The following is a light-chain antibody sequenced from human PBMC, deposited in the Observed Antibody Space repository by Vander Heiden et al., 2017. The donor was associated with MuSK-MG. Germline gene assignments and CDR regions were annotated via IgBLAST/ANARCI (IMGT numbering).Light chain of an antibody. CDR3: QQDGSTPFT. CDR2: WAS. J-gene: IGKJ2*01. V-gene: IGKV4-1*01. Sequence: DIVMTQSPDSLAVSLGERATINCKSSQSLLYRSDSKNCLGWFQRKPGQPPRLLIYWASTRESGVPDRFSGSGSGTDFTLTISSLQAEDVAVYYCQQDGSTPFTFGQGTKVEIK. CDR1: QSLLYRSDSKNC.